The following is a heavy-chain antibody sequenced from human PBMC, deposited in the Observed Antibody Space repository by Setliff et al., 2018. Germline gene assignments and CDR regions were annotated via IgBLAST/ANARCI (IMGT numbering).Heavy chain of an antibody. CDR3: ARGRVDSGSYNDLGYFDD. CDR2: IYHSGNT. V-gene: IGHV4-38-2*02. D-gene: IGHD1-26*01. Sequence: SETLSLTCNVSGDSISSTYHWGWIRQSPGKGLEWIGTIYHSGNTYYNPSLNSRLTTSVDTSKNQFSLRLTSVTAADTAMYFCARGRVDSGSYNDLGYFDDWGKGTLVTVSS. CDR1: GDSISSTYH. J-gene: IGHJ4*02.